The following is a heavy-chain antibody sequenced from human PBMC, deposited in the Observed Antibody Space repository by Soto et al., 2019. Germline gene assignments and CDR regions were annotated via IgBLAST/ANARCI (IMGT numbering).Heavy chain of an antibody. V-gene: IGHV3-23*01. D-gene: IGHD1-7*01. CDR3: AKDRRAGGNYGFYSDF. J-gene: IGHJ4*02. CDR2: SSATGSGT. Sequence: EVQLLESGGGLVQPGGSLRLSCAASGFTFRSYGMTWVRQAPGKGLEWVSFSSATGSGTYYADSVKGRFTISRHNSKNTLYLQMTSLRADDTAVYYCAKDRRAGGNYGFYSDFWGQGALVIVSS. CDR1: GFTFRSYG.